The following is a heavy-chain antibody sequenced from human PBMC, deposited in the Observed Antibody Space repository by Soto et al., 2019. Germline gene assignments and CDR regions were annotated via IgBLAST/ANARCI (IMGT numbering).Heavy chain of an antibody. D-gene: IGHD7-27*01. V-gene: IGHV3-7*01. Sequence: GGSLRLSCAASGFTFSSYWMSWVRQAPGKGLEWVANIKQDGSEKYYVDSVKGRFTISRDNAKNSLYLQMNSLRAEDPAVYYCASDAGEPLYYFDYWGQGTLVTVSS. CDR3: ASDAGEPLYYFDY. CDR2: IKQDGSEK. J-gene: IGHJ4*02. CDR1: GFTFSSYW.